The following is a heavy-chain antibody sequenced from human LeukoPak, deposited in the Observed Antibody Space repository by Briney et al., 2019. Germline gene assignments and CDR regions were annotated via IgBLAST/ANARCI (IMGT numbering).Heavy chain of an antibody. V-gene: IGHV4-34*01. J-gene: IGHJ3*02. CDR1: GGSFSGYY. CDR2: INHSGST. D-gene: IGHD2-2*01. Sequence: SETLSLTCAVYGGSFSGYYWSWIRQPPGKGLEWIGEINHSGSTNYNPSLKSRVTISVDTSKNQFSLKLGSVTAADTAVYYCARVNIVVVPAACDAFDIWGQGTMVTVSS. CDR3: ARVNIVVVPAACDAFDI.